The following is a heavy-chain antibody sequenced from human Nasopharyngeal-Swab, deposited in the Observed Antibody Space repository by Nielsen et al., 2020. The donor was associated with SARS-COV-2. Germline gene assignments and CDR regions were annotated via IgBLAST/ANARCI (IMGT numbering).Heavy chain of an antibody. J-gene: IGHJ4*02. D-gene: IGHD4-17*01. V-gene: IGHV3-73*01. CDR3: AKWGLRGWVTTELDY. CDR2: IRSKGNSYAT. Sequence: GGSLRLSCAASGFIFSDSAIHWVRQASGKGLEWVGRIRSKGNSYATEYAASVEGRFTISRDDSKNTAYLQMNSLMTEDTAVYYCAKWGLRGWVTTELDYWGQGTLVTVSS. CDR1: GFIFSDSA.